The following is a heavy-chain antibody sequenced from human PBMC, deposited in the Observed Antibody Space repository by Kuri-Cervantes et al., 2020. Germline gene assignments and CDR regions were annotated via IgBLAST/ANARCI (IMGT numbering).Heavy chain of an antibody. CDR3: ARAHDYYGSGSYLGY. V-gene: IGHV1-46*01. CDR1: GYTFTSYY. Sequence: ASVKVSCKASGYTFTSYYMHWVRQAPGQGLEWMGIINPSGGSTSYAQKFQGRVTMTRDTSMSTVYMELSSLRSEDTAVYYCARAHDYYGSGSYLGYWGQGTLVTVSS. CDR2: INPSGGST. J-gene: IGHJ4*02. D-gene: IGHD3-10*01.